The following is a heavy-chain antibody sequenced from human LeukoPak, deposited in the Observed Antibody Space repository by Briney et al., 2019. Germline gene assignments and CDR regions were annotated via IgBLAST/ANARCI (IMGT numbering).Heavy chain of an antibody. CDR1: GGSISSYY. J-gene: IGHJ4*02. Sequence: SETLSLTCTVSGGSISSYYWSWIRQPLGKGLEWIGYIYYSGSTNYNPSLKSRVTISVDTSKKQFSLKLRSVTAADTAVYYCASGSSYDFWSGYYLGPFDYWGQGTLVTVSS. CDR3: ASGSSYDFWSGYYLGPFDY. D-gene: IGHD3-3*01. V-gene: IGHV4-59*01. CDR2: IYYSGST.